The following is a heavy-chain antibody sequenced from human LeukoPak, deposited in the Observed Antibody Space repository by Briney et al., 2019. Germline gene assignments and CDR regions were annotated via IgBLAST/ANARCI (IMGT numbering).Heavy chain of an antibody. D-gene: IGHD1-1*01. J-gene: IGHJ5*02. V-gene: IGHV1-69*01. CDR2: IIPIFGTA. CDR3: ARVESSNPVQPSWFDP. CDR1: GGTFSSYA. Sequence: SVKVSCKASGGTFSSYAISWVRQAPGQGLQWMGGIIPIFGTANYAQKFQGRVTITADESTSTAYMELSSLRSEDTAVYYCARVESSNPVQPSWFDPWGQGTLVTVSS.